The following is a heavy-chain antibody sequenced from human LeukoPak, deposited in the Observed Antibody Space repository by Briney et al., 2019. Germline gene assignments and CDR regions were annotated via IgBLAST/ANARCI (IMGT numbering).Heavy chain of an antibody. CDR2: INPNSGGT. D-gene: IGHD6-13*01. V-gene: IGHV1-2*02. Sequence: ASVKVSCKASGYTFTGYYMHWVRQAPGQGLEWMGWINPNSGGTNYAQKFQGRVTMTRDTSISTAYMELSRLRSDDTAVYYCARGVSTSWYYFDYWGQGTPVTVSS. CDR1: GYTFTGYY. CDR3: ARGVSTSWYYFDY. J-gene: IGHJ4*02.